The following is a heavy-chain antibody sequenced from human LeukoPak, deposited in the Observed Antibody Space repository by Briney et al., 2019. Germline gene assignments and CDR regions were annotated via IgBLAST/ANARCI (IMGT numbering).Heavy chain of an antibody. D-gene: IGHD2-21*02. CDR1: GYSFTSYW. CDR3: ARQYCGGDCYTAYYYYYMDV. V-gene: IGHV5-51*01. CDR2: IYPGDSDT. Sequence: PGESLKISCKGSGYSFTSYWIGWVRQMPGKGLEWMGIIYPGDSDTRYSPSFQGQVTISADKSISTAYLQWSSLKASDTAMYYCARQYCGGDCYTAYYYYYMDVWGKGTTVTVSS. J-gene: IGHJ6*03.